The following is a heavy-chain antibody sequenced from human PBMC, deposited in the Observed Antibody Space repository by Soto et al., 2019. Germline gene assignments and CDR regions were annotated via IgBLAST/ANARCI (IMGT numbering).Heavy chain of an antibody. D-gene: IGHD4-17*01. V-gene: IGHV4-30-4*01. CDR3: ARIHFGDEPSYYYYGMDV. CDR2: IYDTGST. Sequence: SETLSLTCTVSGGSFSSGDYSWSCVCPPAGKGLGGVGYIYDTGSTFNHPSLKSRVSISIDTSKPQFSLKLSSVTAADTAVYYCARIHFGDEPSYYYYGMDVWGQGTTVTVSS. CDR1: GGSFSSGDYS. J-gene: IGHJ6*02.